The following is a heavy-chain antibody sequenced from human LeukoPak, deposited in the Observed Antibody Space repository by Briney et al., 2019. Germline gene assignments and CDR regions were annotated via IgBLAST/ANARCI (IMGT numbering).Heavy chain of an antibody. J-gene: IGHJ6*02. Sequence: PGGSLRLSCAASGFTFTTYWMHWVRQAPGKGLVWVSRVKGDGSNTYYAESVTGRFTISRDNAKNTVYLQTNSLRAGDTAVYDCARSEYEYGYVHWGLYVWGEGATVTVSS. V-gene: IGHV3-74*01. CDR1: GFTFTTYW. CDR3: ARSEYEYGYVHWGLYV. D-gene: IGHD3-16*01. CDR2: VKGDGSNT.